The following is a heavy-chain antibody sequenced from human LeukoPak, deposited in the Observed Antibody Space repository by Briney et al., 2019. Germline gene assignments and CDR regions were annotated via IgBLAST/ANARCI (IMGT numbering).Heavy chain of an antibody. Sequence: PSETLSLTCTVSAGSINSGDYYWSWIRQPAGKGLEWIGRIYSPGTNYNYNPSLKSRVTISIDTSKNQFSLKLTSVTAADTAVYYCARGIGTSYDSSRDAFDMWGQGTMVTVSS. CDR1: AGSINSGDYY. J-gene: IGHJ3*02. V-gene: IGHV4-61*02. D-gene: IGHD3-22*01. CDR2: IYSPGTN. CDR3: ARGIGTSYDSSRDAFDM.